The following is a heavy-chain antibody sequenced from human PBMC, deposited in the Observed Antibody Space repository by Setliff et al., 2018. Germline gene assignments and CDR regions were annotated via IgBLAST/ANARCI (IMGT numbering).Heavy chain of an antibody. D-gene: IGHD3-10*01. CDR3: ARDGVFYAMDF. Sequence: GGSLRLSCAASGFIFSAYEMNWVRQAPGKGLEWVAYISTSGTTENYADSVRGRFTISRDNAKNSLYLQMNSLRAEDSAVYYCARDGVFYAMDFWGQGTTVTVSS. CDR2: ISTSGTTE. J-gene: IGHJ6*02. CDR1: GFIFSAYE. V-gene: IGHV3-48*03.